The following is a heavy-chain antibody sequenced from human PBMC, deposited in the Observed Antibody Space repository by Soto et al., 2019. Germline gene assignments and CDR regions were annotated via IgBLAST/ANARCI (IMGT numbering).Heavy chain of an antibody. V-gene: IGHV3-7*01. Sequence: PGGSLRLSCAGSGFTVSRNYMTWLRQTPGKRLEWVANIKQDRSETSYADSVKGRFTISRDNAKNSLYLQMSSLAADDTAVYYCVRENYFDYWGQGILVTVSS. CDR3: VRENYFDY. CDR2: IKQDRSET. CDR1: GFTVSRNY. J-gene: IGHJ4*02.